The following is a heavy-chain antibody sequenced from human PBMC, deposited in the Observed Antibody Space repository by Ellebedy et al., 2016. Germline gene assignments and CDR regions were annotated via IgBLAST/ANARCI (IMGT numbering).Heavy chain of an antibody. Sequence: GESLKISCGVSGFTFSGYSMKWVRRAPGKGLEWLSFISPGPGSTIYYAESVKGRFTISRDNAKNSVYLQMNSLRDDDTAVYYCTRGGLYNSFDMWGQGTKVTVSS. V-gene: IGHV3-48*02. CDR2: ISPGPGSTI. D-gene: IGHD1-20*01. CDR1: GFTFSGYS. CDR3: TRGGLYNSFDM. J-gene: IGHJ3*02.